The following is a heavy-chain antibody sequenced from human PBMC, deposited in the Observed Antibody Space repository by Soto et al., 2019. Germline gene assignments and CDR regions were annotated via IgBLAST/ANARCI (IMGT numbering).Heavy chain of an antibody. J-gene: IGHJ6*02. CDR2: ISAYNGNT. D-gene: IGHD3-16*01. V-gene: IGHV1-18*04. CDR3: ASAARGGHYYYYYGMDV. Sequence: ASVKVSCKASGYTFTSYGISWVRRAPGQGLEWMGWISAYNGNTNYAQKLQGRVTMTTDTSTSTAYMELRSLRSDDTAVYYCASAARGGHYYYYYGMDVWGQGTTVTVSS. CDR1: GYTFTSYG.